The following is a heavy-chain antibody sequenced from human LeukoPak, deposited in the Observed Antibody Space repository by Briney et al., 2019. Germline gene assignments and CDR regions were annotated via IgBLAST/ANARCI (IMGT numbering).Heavy chain of an antibody. CDR3: ARGEVAVQYYFES. Sequence: GESLTLSCAASGFTNSNYAMRWAPQRPGKGLVWVSGLSTSPRYADSVKGRFIVSRDHSRNTFSLQMKSLRAEDTAVYYCARGEVAVQYYFESWGQGTLVTVSS. J-gene: IGHJ4*02. CDR2: LSTSPR. D-gene: IGHD3-22*01. CDR1: GFTNSNYA. V-gene: IGHV3-23*01.